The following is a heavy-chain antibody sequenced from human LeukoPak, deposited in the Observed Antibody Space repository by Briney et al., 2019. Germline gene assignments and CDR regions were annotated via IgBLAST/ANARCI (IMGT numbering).Heavy chain of an antibody. CDR3: ARGNLRRLSAARNWFAP. CDR1: GYTFTSYY. Sequence: ASVKISCKTSGYTFTSYYIHWVRQAPGQGLDWMGMIRPSGGSTTYAQKFQGRVTMTRDTSRNTVYMELSSLRSEDTAMYYCARGNLRRLSAARNWFAPWGQGTLVTVSS. J-gene: IGHJ5*02. CDR2: IRPSGGST. D-gene: IGHD6-13*01. V-gene: IGHV1-46*01.